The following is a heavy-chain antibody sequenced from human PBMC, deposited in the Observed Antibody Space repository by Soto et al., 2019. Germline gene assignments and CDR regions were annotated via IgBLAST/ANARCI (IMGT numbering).Heavy chain of an antibody. V-gene: IGHV3-33*01. CDR3: ARGATPAGDWCSSTSCSTPYYYYYMDV. CDR1: GFTFSSYG. J-gene: IGHJ6*03. CDR2: IWYDGSNK. Sequence: GGSLRLSCAASGFTFSSYGMHWVRQAPGKGLEWVAVIWYDGSNKYYADSVKGRFTISRDNSKNTLYLQMNSLRAEDTAVYYCARGATPAGDWCSSTSCSTPYYYYYMDVWGKGTTVTVSS. D-gene: IGHD2-2*01.